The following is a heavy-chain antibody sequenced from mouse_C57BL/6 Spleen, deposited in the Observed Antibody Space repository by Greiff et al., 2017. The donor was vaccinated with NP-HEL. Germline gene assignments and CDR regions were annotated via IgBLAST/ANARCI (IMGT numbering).Heavy chain of an antibody. Sequence: VQLQQSGAELVRPGTSVKLSCKASGYTFTSYWMHWVKQRPGQGLEWIGVIDPSDSYTNYNQKFKGKATLTVDTSSSTAYMQLSSLTSEDSAVYYCARPPSTVVVYYFDYWGQGTTLTVSS. CDR1: GYTFTSYW. J-gene: IGHJ2*01. CDR3: ARPPSTVVVYYFDY. D-gene: IGHD1-1*01. CDR2: IDPSDSYT. V-gene: IGHV1-59*01.